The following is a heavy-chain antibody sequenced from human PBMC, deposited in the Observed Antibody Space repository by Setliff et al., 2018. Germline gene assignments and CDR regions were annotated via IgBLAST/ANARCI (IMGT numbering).Heavy chain of an antibody. Sequence: PGGSLRLSCAASGFTFSSYSMSWVRQAPGKGLEWVSGINWNGVKTDYAESLKGRFTISRDNAMNSLYLQMNSLRAEDTAVYYCARAADSYGPPRSYMDVWGKGTTVTVSS. CDR1: GFTFSSYS. V-gene: IGHV3-20*04. CDR3: ARAADSYGPPRSYMDV. D-gene: IGHD5-18*01. CDR2: INWNGVKT. J-gene: IGHJ6*03.